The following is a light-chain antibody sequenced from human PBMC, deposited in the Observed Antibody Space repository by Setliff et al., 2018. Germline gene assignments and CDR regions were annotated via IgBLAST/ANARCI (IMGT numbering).Light chain of an antibody. CDR3: SSYAGSNNIPYV. V-gene: IGLV2-8*01. CDR2: EVS. CDR1: SSDVGGYNY. Sequence: QSALTQPPSASGSPGQSVTISCTGTSSDVGGYNYVPWYQQHPGKAPKLMIYEVSKRPSGVPDRFSGSKSGNTASLTVSGLQAEDEADYYCSSYAGSNNIPYVFATGTKVTVL. J-gene: IGLJ1*01.